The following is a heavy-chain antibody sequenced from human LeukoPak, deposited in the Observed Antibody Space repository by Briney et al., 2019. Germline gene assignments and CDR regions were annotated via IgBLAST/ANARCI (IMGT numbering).Heavy chain of an antibody. J-gene: IGHJ4*02. CDR3: ARERGYCSSTSCYSSPPYLGY. CDR2: FNPNSGGT. CDR1: GYTFTGYY. D-gene: IGHD2-2*01. V-gene: IGHV1-2*02. Sequence: ASVKVSCKASGYTFTGYYMHWVRQAPGQGLEWMGWFNPNSGGTNYAQKFQGRVTMTRDMSTSTVYMELSSLRSEDTAVYYCARERGYCSSTSCYSSPPYLGYWGQGTLVTVSS.